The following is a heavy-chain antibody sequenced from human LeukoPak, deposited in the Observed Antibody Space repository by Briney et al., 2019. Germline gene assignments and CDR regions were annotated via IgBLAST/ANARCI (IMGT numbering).Heavy chain of an antibody. CDR3: ARDSGYSYGHDY. V-gene: IGHV3-30*01. CDR1: GFTFSSYA. D-gene: IGHD5-18*01. CDR2: ISYDGSNK. J-gene: IGHJ4*02. Sequence: GGTLRLSCAASGFTFSSYAMHWVRQAPGKGLEWVAVISYDGSNKYYADSVKGRFTISRDNSKNTLYLQMNSLRAEDTAVYYCARDSGYSYGHDYWGREPWSPSPQ.